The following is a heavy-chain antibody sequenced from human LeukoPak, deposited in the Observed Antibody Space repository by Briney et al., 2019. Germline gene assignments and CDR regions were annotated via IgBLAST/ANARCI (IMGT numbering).Heavy chain of an antibody. V-gene: IGHV3-21*01. D-gene: IGHD5-24*01. CDR2: ISSSSSYI. J-gene: IGHJ4*02. CDR1: GFTFSSYS. CDR3: AGGRERDGYSIDY. Sequence: GGSLRLSCAGSGFTFSSYSMNWVCQAPGKGLEWVSSISSSSSYIYYADSVKGRFTISRDNAKNSLYLQMNSLRAEDTAVYYCAGGRERDGYSIDYWGQGTLVTVSS.